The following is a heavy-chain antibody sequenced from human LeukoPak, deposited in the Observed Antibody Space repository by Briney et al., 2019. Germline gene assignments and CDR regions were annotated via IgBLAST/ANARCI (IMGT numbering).Heavy chain of an antibody. CDR1: GYTFTGYY. CDR2: INPNSGGT. Sequence: GASVKVSCKASGYTFTGYYIHWVRQAPGQGLEWMGWINPNSGGTNYVQKFQGRVTMTRDTSISTAYMDLSRLRSDDTAVYYCARGGYNYEPPTYCDYWGQGTLVTVSS. CDR3: ARGGYNYEPPTYCDY. D-gene: IGHD5-24*01. J-gene: IGHJ4*02. V-gene: IGHV1-2*02.